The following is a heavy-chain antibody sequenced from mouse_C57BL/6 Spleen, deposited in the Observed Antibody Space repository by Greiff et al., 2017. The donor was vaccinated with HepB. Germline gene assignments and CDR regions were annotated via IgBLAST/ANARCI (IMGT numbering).Heavy chain of an antibody. CDR3: ARPWIITTVVAENFDV. D-gene: IGHD1-1*01. CDR2: INPNNGGT. CDR1: GYTFTDYY. J-gene: IGHJ1*03. V-gene: IGHV1-26*01. Sequence: EVQLQQSGPELVKPGASVKISCKASGYTFTDYYMNWVKQSHGKSLEWIGDINPNNGGTSYNQKFKGKATLTVDKSSSTAYMELRSLTSEDSAVYYCARPWIITTVVAENFDVWGTGTTVTVSS.